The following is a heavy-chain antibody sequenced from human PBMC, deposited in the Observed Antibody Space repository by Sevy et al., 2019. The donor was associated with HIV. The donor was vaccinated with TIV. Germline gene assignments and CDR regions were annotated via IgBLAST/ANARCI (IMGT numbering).Heavy chain of an antibody. CDR1: GFTFSNYA. CDR2: IWSDGAYQ. J-gene: IGHJ4*02. D-gene: IGHD3-22*01. Sequence: GGSLRLSCAATGFTFSNYAMHWVRQAPGKGMEWVAIIWSDGAYQYHGDSVKGRFTISRDNSKNTLYLQMNKVRVEDTAVYYCASGGYYYDNAAYYALDSWGQGTLVTVSS. V-gene: IGHV3-33*01. CDR3: ASGGYYYDNAAYYALDS.